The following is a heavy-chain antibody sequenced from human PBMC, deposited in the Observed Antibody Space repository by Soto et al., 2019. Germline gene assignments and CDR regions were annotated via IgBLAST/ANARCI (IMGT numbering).Heavy chain of an antibody. D-gene: IGHD6-13*01. CDR2: INPNSGGT. CDR1: RYTFTGYY. Sequence: ASVKVSCKASRYTFTGYYMHWVRQAPGQGXEWMGWINPNSGGTNYAQKFQGRVTMTRDTSISTAYMELSRLRSDDTAVYYCARVESIAAAGTTGGWFDPWGQGTLVTVSS. CDR3: ARVESIAAAGTTGGWFDP. V-gene: IGHV1-2*02. J-gene: IGHJ5*02.